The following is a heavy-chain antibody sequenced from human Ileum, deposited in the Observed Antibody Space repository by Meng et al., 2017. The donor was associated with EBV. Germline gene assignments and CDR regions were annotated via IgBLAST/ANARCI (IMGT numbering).Heavy chain of an antibody. J-gene: IGHJ5*02. CDR2: TYRRSRWYY. V-gene: IGHV6-1*01. Sequence: ESGPGLVQPSQSLSLPRVTPGDSVSSEKTAWNWIRQSPSRGLEWLGRTYRRSRWYYDYALSVKSRINISPDTSKNQVSLQLNSVTDEDTGIYYCATSRIAKFDRWGQGTLVTVSS. CDR3: ATSRIAKFDR. CDR1: GDSVSSEKTA.